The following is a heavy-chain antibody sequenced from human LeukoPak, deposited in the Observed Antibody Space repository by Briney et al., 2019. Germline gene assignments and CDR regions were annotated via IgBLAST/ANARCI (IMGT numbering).Heavy chain of an antibody. CDR3: ARDSGTAVGPFDY. V-gene: IGHV3-48*01. D-gene: IGHD1/OR15-1a*01. CDR2: ISSSSSTI. Sequence: GGSLRLSCAAPGFTFSSYSMNWVRQAPGKGLEWVSYISSSSSTIYYADSVKGRFTISRDNAKNSLYLQMNSLRAEDTAVYYCARDSGTAVGPFDYWGQGTLVTVSS. J-gene: IGHJ4*02. CDR1: GFTFSSYS.